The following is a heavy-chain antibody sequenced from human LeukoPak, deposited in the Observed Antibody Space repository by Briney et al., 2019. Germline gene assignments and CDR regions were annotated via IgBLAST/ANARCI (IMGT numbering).Heavy chain of an antibody. CDR2: IYYGGST. V-gene: IGHV4-30-4*01. CDR1: GGSISSGDYY. D-gene: IGHD5-18*01. J-gene: IGHJ4*02. Sequence: PSQTLSLTCTVSGGSISSGDYYWSWIRQPPGKGLEWIGYIYYGGSTYYNPSLKSRVTISVDTSKNQFSLKLSSVTAADTAVYYCARRGQLWSFIDYWGQGTLVTVSS. CDR3: ARRGQLWSFIDY.